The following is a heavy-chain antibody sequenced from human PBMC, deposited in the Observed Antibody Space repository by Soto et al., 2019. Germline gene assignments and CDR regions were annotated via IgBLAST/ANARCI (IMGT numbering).Heavy chain of an antibody. CDR1: GGTFSSYA. V-gene: IGHV1-69*13. D-gene: IGHD5-18*01. Sequence: GASVKVSCKASGGTFSSYAISWVRQAPGQGLEWMGGIIPIFGTANYAQKFQGRVTITADESTSTAYMELSSLRPEDTAVYYCARDQNSYSFSDYWGQGTLVTVSS. J-gene: IGHJ4*02. CDR3: ARDQNSYSFSDY. CDR2: IIPIFGTA.